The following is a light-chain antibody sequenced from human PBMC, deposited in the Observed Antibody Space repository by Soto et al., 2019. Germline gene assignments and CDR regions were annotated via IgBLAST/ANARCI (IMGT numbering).Light chain of an antibody. CDR2: DVS. J-gene: IGLJ1*01. Sequence: QSVLTQPASVSGSPGQSITISCTGTSSDVGGYNYVSWCQQHPGKAPKLMIYDVSNRPSGVSNRFSGSKSGNTASLTISGLQAEDEADYYCSSYTSSSTLEVFGTGTQLTVL. CDR3: SSYTSSSTLEV. V-gene: IGLV2-14*01. CDR1: SSDVGGYNY.